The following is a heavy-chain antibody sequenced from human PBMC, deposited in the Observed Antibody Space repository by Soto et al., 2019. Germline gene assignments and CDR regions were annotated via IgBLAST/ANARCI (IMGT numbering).Heavy chain of an antibody. D-gene: IGHD6-19*01. CDR2: ISGSGGST. Sequence: PGGSLRLSCAASGFTFSRYAMTWVRQAPGKGPEWVSGISGSGGSTYYADSVKGRFTISRDNSKNTVDLQVDSLRAEDTAVYYCAKDYEPGYSSGWYPYWGQGMLVTAPQ. CDR3: AKDYEPGYSSGWYPY. CDR1: GFTFSRYA. J-gene: IGHJ4*02. V-gene: IGHV3-23*01.